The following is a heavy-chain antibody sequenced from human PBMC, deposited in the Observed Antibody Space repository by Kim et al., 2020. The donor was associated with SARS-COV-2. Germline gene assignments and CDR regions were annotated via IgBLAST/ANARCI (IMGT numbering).Heavy chain of an antibody. J-gene: IGHJ3*02. D-gene: IGHD6-19*01. CDR1: GGSISSSSYY. CDR2: IYYSGST. Sequence: SETLSLTCTVSGGSISSSSYYWGWIRQPPGKGLEWIGSIYYSGSTYYNPSLKSRVTISVDTSKNQFSLKLSSVTAADTAVYYCARRGGWPYDAFDIWGQGTMVTVSS. V-gene: IGHV4-39*01. CDR3: ARRGGWPYDAFDI.